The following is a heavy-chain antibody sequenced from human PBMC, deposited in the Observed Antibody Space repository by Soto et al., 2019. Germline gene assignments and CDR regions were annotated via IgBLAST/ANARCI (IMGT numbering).Heavy chain of an antibody. V-gene: IGHV2-5*02. J-gene: IGHJ4*02. CDR1: GFSLSTTGVG. CDR2: IFWDDDK. CDR3: ASSTGYRIFDC. D-gene: IGHD3-9*01. Sequence: QITLKESGPTLVKPTQTLTLTCTFSGFSLSTTGVGVGWIRQPPGKALEWLALIFWDDDKRYSPSLKSRLTITKDTSKNQVVLTLTNMDPVDTATYYCASSTGYRIFDCWGQGTLVAVSS.